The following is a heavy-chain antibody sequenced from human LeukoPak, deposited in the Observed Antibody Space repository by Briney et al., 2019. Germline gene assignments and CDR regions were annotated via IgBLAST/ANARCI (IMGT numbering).Heavy chain of an antibody. CDR2: IGEDGSEI. D-gene: IGHD2-21*01. J-gene: IGHJ4*02. CDR1: GFTFSQYW. Sequence: PGGSVRLSCAASGFTFSQYWMSWVGQAPGKGLEWVANIGEDGSEIYYVDSVKGRFTISRDNAKNSLYLQMNSLRAEDTAVYYCATNSGWRFDYWGQETVDTVSS. V-gene: IGHV3-7*02. CDR3: ATNSGWRFDY.